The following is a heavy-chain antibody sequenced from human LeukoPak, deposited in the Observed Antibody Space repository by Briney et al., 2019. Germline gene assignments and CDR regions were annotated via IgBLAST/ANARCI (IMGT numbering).Heavy chain of an antibody. CDR1: GGSISSYY. CDR2: INHSGST. Sequence: SETLSLTCTVSGGSISSYYWSWIRQPPGKGLEWIGEINHSGSTNYNPSLKSRVTISVDTSKNQFSLKLSSVTAADTAAYYCARGLGVIPSYGMDVWGQGTTVTVSS. J-gene: IGHJ6*02. D-gene: IGHD2-21*01. CDR3: ARGLGVIPSYGMDV. V-gene: IGHV4-34*01.